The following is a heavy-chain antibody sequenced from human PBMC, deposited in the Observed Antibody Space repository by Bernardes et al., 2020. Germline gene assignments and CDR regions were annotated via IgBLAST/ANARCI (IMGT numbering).Heavy chain of an antibody. CDR1: GGSFSGYY. D-gene: IGHD6-19*01. CDR3: ARGVRQWRGDWYLDL. J-gene: IGHJ2*01. V-gene: IGHV4-34*01. CDR2: INHIGST. Sequence: SETLSLTCAVFGGSFSGYYWSWIRQPPGKGLEWMGEINHIGSTNYNPSLKSRVTVSVDTSKNQFSLRLSSVTAADTAVYFCARGVRQWRGDWYLDLWGRGTLVTVSS.